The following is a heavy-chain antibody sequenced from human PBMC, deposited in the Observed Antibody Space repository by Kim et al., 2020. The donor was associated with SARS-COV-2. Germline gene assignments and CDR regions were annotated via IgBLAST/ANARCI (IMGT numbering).Heavy chain of an antibody. V-gene: IGHV3-33*01. CDR2: IWYDGGNK. J-gene: IGHJ6*02. CDR1: GFAMSSYG. D-gene: IGHD3-9*01. Sequence: GGSLRLSCAASGFAMSSYGMHWVRQAPGKGLEWASLIWYDGGNKYYADSVKGRFTISRYNSKNTLYLQMNSLRAEDTAVYYCARDYAGYFKGLDVWGQGTTVTVSS. CDR3: ARDYAGYFKGLDV.